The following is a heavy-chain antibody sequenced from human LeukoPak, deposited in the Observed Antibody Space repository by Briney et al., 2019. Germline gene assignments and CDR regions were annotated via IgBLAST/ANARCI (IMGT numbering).Heavy chain of an antibody. D-gene: IGHD3-3*01. CDR1: GGSISSGGYY. V-gene: IGHV4-61*08. Sequence: PSETLSLTCTVSGGSISSGGYYWSWIRQHPGKGLEWIGYIYYSGSTNYNPSLKSRVTISVDTSKNQFSLKLSSVTAADTAVYYCARHVGEDSITIFGVVINYYYGMDVWGQGTTVTVSS. CDR3: ARHVGEDSITIFGVVINYYYGMDV. J-gene: IGHJ6*02. CDR2: IYYSGST.